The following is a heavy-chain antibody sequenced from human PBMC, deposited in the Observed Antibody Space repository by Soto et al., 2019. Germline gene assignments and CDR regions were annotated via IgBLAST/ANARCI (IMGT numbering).Heavy chain of an antibody. CDR1: GFTFSSYW. Sequence: LRLSCAASGFTFSSYWMSWVRQAPGKGLEWVANIKQDGSEKYYVDSVKGRFTISRDNAKNSLYLQMNSLRAEDTAVYYCARDPYSSIYYFDYWGQGTLVTVSS. D-gene: IGHD6-19*01. J-gene: IGHJ4*02. CDR3: ARDPYSSIYYFDY. CDR2: IKQDGSEK. V-gene: IGHV3-7*03.